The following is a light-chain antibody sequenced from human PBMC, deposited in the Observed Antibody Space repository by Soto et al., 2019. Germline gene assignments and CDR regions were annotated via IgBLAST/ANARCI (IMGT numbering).Light chain of an antibody. CDR2: GAS. Sequence: EIVMTQSPATLSVSPGERATLSRRASQSVSSNLAWYQQKPGQAPRLLIYGASTRATGIPARFSGSGSGTEFTLTISSLQSEDFAVYYCHQYNNWPLTFGGGTKV. CDR1: QSVSSN. CDR3: HQYNNWPLT. V-gene: IGKV3-15*01. J-gene: IGKJ4*01.